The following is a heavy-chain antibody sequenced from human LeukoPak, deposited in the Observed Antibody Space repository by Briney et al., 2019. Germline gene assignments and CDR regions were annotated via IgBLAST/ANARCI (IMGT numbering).Heavy chain of an antibody. D-gene: IGHD1-26*01. CDR3: ARGLVVGATLDY. CDR1: GDSTSSGAYY. CDR2: IYSGGST. Sequence: SETLSLTCTVSGDSTSSGAYYWSWIRQPAGKGLEWIGRIYSGGSTNYNPSLKSRVTISVDTSKSQFSLNLSSVTAADTAVYYCARGLVVGATLDYWGQGILVTVSS. V-gene: IGHV4-61*02. J-gene: IGHJ4*02.